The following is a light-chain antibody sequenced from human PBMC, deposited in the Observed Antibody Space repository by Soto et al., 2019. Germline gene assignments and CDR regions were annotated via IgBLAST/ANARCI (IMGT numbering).Light chain of an antibody. J-gene: IGLJ1*01. CDR2: KGT. V-gene: IGLV2-23*01. CDR1: SSDVGVYNS. Sequence: QSVLAQPASVSGSPGQAITISCTGTSSDVGVYNSVSWYQQHPHRAPQVIIYKGTQRPSGVSNRFSGSTSGNAASLTISALQADDDADYFCCSSAPGSTYVFGNGTKATVL. CDR3: CSSAPGSTYV.